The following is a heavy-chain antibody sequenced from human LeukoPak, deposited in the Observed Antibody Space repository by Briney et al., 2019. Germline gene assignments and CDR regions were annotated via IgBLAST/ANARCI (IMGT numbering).Heavy chain of an antibody. Sequence: GRSLRLSCAASGFTFSNYAMHWVRQAPGKGLGWVAVIWYDGSDKYYVDSVKGRFTISRDTSKNTLYLRMNSLRAEDSAVYYCAKDFTVDDSSCCLDYWGQGTLVTVSS. CDR3: AKDFTVDDSSCCLDY. CDR1: GFTFSNYA. D-gene: IGHD3-22*01. V-gene: IGHV3-33*06. J-gene: IGHJ4*02. CDR2: IWYDGSDK.